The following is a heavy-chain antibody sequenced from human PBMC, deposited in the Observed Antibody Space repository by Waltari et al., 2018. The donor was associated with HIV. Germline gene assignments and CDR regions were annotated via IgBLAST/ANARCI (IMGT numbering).Heavy chain of an antibody. D-gene: IGHD1-20*01. CDR1: GFAFSDYD. V-gene: IGHV3-23*01. J-gene: IGHJ5*02. CDR2: ISSNAIST. Sequence: EVRLFESGGVLVQPGGSLRLSCAASGFAFSDYDMTWVRQAPGKGMQWVSTISSNAISTYYADSVKGRFTISSDNSKNTLFLQMNSLRVEDTALYFCAKDLWDLTVVRGAFSFDPWGQGTLVTVSS. CDR3: AKDLWDLTVVRGAFSFDP.